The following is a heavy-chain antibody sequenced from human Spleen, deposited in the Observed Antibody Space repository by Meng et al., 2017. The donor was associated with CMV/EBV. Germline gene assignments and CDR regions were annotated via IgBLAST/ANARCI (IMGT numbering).Heavy chain of an antibody. V-gene: IGHV3-11*04. CDR2: ISSRGSTI. J-gene: IGHJ4*02. CDR1: GFTFSDYY. D-gene: IGHD3-16*01. Sequence: GGSLRLSCAASGFTFSDYYMSWIRQAPGKGLEWVSYISSRGSTIYYADSVKGRFTISRDNAKNSLSLQMNSLRAEDTAVYYCAGDGGLGYYFDYWGQGTLVTVSS. CDR3: AGDGGLGYYFDY.